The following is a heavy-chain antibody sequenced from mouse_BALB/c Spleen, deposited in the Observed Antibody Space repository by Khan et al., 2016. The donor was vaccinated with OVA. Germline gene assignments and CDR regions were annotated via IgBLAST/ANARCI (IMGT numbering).Heavy chain of an antibody. J-gene: IGHJ2*01. CDR3: AREAYRYDEYYFVY. V-gene: IGHV5-6-5*01. CDR1: GFTFSSYV. D-gene: IGHD2-14*01. CDR2: ISSGGST. Sequence: EVQLVESGGGSVKPGGSLKLSCAVSGFTFSSYVMSWVRQTPEKRLEWVASISSGGSTYYPDSVKGRFTISRDNARNILYLQMSSVRSEDMAMYYCAREAYRYDEYYFVYWGQGTTLTVSS.